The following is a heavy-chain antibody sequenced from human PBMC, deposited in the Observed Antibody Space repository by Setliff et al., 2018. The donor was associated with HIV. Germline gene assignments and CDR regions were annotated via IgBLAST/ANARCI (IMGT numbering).Heavy chain of an antibody. D-gene: IGHD3-16*01. J-gene: IGHJ4*02. CDR2: ISHSGST. Sequence: TVSGYSIGSGYYWGWSRQTPERGLEWIGEISHSGSTHYNPSLKSRVTISLDTSKNQISLRLGSVTAADTAVYYCASFYGKLPGLDNWGQGTLVTVSS. V-gene: IGHV4-38-2*02. CDR3: ASFYGKLPGLDN. CDR1: GYSIGSGYY.